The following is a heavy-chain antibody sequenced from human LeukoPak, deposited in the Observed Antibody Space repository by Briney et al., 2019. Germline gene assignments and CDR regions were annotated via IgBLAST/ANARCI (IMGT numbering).Heavy chain of an antibody. D-gene: IGHD5-18*01. V-gene: IGHV4-61*02. CDR3: ARVGATATAYFDY. J-gene: IGHJ4*02. CDR1: GGSVSSGDYY. Sequence: SQTLSLTCTISGGSVSSGDYYWSWIRQPAGEGLEWIGRIYPSGNTNYNPSLKSRVTISMDTSKNRISLKVTSVTAADTAVYYCARVGATATAYFDYWGQGTLVTVSS. CDR2: IYPSGNT.